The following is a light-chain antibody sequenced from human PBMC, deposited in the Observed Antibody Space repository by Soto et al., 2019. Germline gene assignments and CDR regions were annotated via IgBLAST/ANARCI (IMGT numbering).Light chain of an antibody. CDR1: SSNIGTGYD. CDR3: QSYDNSLSGVV. CDR2: GHN. V-gene: IGLV1-40*01. Sequence: QAVVTQPPSVSGAPGQRVTISCTGSSSNIGTGYDVHWYQQLPGTAPKLLIYGHNNRPSGVPDRFSGSKSGTSASLAITGLQAEDEADYYCQSYDNSLSGVVFGGGTKLTVL. J-gene: IGLJ2*01.